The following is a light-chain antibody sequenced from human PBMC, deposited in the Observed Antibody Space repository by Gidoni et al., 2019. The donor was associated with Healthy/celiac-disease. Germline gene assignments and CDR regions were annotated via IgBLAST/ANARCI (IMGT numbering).Light chain of an antibody. CDR1: QSVSSN. CDR2: GAS. V-gene: IGKV3-15*01. J-gene: IGKJ1*01. CDR3: QQYNDWPPWT. Sequence: EIVMTQSPATLSVSPGERATLSCRASQSVSSNLAWYQQKPGQAPRLLTYGASTRAPGIPARFSGSGSGTEFTLTISSLQSEDFAVYYCQQYNDWPPWTFGQGTKVEIK.